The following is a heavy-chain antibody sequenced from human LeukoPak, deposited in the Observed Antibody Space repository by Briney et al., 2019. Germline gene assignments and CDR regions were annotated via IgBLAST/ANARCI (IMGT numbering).Heavy chain of an antibody. V-gene: IGHV4-59*08. D-gene: IGHD2-15*01. CDR2: IYYSGST. CDR1: GGSISSYY. Sequence: SETLSLTCTVSGGSISSYYWSWIRQPPGRGLEGIGCIYYSGSTNYNPSLKSRVTISVDTSKNQFSLKLSSVTAAATAVYYCARLSGYCSGGSCSTRSYYYYSGMDVWGQGTTVTVSS. J-gene: IGHJ6*02. CDR3: ARLSGYCSGGSCSTRSYYYYSGMDV.